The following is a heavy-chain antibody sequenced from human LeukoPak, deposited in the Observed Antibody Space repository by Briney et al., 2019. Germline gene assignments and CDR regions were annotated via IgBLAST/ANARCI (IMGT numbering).Heavy chain of an antibody. CDR2: INPSGGST. CDR3: ARGPLAAAGTGNWFDP. D-gene: IGHD6-13*01. Sequence: ASVKVSCKASGYTFTSYYMHWVRQAPGQGLEWMGIINPSGGSTSYAQKFQGRVTMTTDTSTSTAYMELRSLRSDDTAVYYCARGPLAAAGTGNWFDPWGQGTLVTVSS. V-gene: IGHV1-46*01. J-gene: IGHJ5*02. CDR1: GYTFTSYY.